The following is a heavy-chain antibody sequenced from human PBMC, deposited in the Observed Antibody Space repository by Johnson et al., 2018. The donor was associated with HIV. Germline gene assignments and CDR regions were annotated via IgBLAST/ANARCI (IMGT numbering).Heavy chain of an antibody. CDR3: ARDRILTGYDAFDI. Sequence: MLLVESGGGLVQPGGSLRLSCAASGFTFSSYWMHWVRQAPGKGLVWVSRINSDGSSTSYADSVKGRFTISRDNSKNTLYLQMNSLRAEDTAIYYCARDRILTGYDAFDIWGQGTMVTVSS. CDR1: GFTFSSYW. D-gene: IGHD3-9*01. CDR2: INSDGSST. J-gene: IGHJ3*02. V-gene: IGHV3-74*01.